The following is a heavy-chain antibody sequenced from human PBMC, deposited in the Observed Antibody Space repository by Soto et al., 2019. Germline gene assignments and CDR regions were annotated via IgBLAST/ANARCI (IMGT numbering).Heavy chain of an antibody. CDR2: IYWDDDK. J-gene: IGHJ5*02. CDR3: AHRHMLGPTNYTWFDP. CDR1: GFSLSSSGVG. Sequence: YGPTLVNPTQTLTLPCTFSGFSLSSSGVGVGWIRQPPGKALEWLALIYWDDDKRYSPSLKSRLTITKDNSKNQVVLTMTNMDPVDTATYYCAHRHMLGPTNYTWFDPWGQGNLVTVSP. D-gene: IGHD2-8*01. V-gene: IGHV2-5*02.